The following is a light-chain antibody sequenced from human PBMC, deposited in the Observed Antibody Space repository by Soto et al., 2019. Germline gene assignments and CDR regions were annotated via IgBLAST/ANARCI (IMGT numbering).Light chain of an antibody. CDR3: QKYKT. CDR2: GAS. J-gene: IGKJ2*01. V-gene: IGKV3-15*01. Sequence: EIVMTQSPATLSVSPGERATISCRASQSVSSNLAWYQQKPGQAPRLLIYGASTRATGIPARFSGSGSGTEFTRTISSLHSKYFAVYYFQKYKTFGQGTKLEIK. CDR1: QSVSSN.